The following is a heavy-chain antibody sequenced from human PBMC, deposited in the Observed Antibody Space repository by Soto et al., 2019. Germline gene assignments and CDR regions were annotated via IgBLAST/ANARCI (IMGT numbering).Heavy chain of an antibody. CDR1: GFTFAYAW. CDR2: IKSKTDGGTT. Sequence: GGSLRLSCAASGFTFAYAWMSWVRQAPGKGPEWVGRIKSKTDGGTTDYAAPVKGRFTISRDDSKNTLYLQMNSLKIEDTAVYCCTHDYGDYRYYFDYWGPGILVTVSS. V-gene: IGHV3-15*01. D-gene: IGHD4-17*01. J-gene: IGHJ4*02. CDR3: THDYGDYRYYFDY.